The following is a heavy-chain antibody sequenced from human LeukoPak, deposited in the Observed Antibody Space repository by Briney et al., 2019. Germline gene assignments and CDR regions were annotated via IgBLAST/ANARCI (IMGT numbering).Heavy chain of an antibody. Sequence: GGSLRLSCAASGFTTSSYWMSWVRQAPGKGLEWVANIKEDGSIIFYVDSVKGRFTISRDNAKNSHYLQMNSLRAEDTAVYYCARIGYGSSHFDYWGQGILVTVSA. CDR3: ARIGYGSSHFDY. CDR2: IKEDGSII. J-gene: IGHJ4*02. D-gene: IGHD6-13*01. CDR1: GFTTSSYW. V-gene: IGHV3-7*01.